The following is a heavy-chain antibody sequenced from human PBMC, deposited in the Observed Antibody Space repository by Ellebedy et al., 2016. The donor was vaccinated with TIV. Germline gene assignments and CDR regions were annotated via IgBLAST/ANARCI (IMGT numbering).Heavy chain of an antibody. V-gene: IGHV3-23*01. CDR3: AKRITMVRGVITYYSYAMDV. CDR2: ISGSGDST. J-gene: IGHJ6*02. CDR1: GFTFSSYA. Sequence: PGGSLRLSCAASGFTFSSYAMSWVRQAPGKGLEWVSTISGSGDSTYYADSVKGRFTISRDNSKNTLYLQMNSLRAEDTAVYYCAKRITMVRGVITYYSYAMDVWGQGTTVTVSS. D-gene: IGHD3-10*01.